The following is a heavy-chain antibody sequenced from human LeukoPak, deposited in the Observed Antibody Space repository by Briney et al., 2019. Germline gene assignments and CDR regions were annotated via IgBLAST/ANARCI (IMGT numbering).Heavy chain of an antibody. CDR2: IRTKSYGETT. V-gene: IGHV3-49*03. J-gene: IGHJ3*02. CDR1: GVTFGDYP. Sequence: PGGSLRLSCTASGVTFGDYPMSWFRQAPGKGLEWVSFIRTKSYGETTEYAASVKDRFTISRDDSNGISYLQMNSLKTEDTGVYYCTRAHRISGDAFDIWGQGTQVTVSS. CDR3: TRAHRISGDAFDI.